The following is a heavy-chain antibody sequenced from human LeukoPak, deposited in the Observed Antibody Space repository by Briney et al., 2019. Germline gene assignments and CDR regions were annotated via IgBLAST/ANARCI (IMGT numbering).Heavy chain of an antibody. CDR1: GYSFTTYW. Sequence: GESLKISCKGSGYSFTTYWITWVRQMPGKGLEWMGIIYPRDSDTRYSPSFQGQVTISVDKSISTAYLQWSSLKASDTATYYCARHSHYYDSTEDYWGQGTLVTVSS. D-gene: IGHD3-22*01. J-gene: IGHJ4*02. V-gene: IGHV5-51*01. CDR3: ARHSHYYDSTEDY. CDR2: IYPRDSDT.